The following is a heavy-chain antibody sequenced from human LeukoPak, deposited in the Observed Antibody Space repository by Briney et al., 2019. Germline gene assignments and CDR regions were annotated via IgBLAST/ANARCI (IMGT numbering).Heavy chain of an antibody. V-gene: IGHV3-21*01. CDR3: ARDFGRGYGTGSPNAFDI. Sequence: PGGSLTLSCAASGFTFSSYSMNWVRQAPGKGLEWVSSISSSGSNIYYPDSVKGRFTTVRAYAKNSLYQQMNSIRADETAVYCCARDFGRGYGTGSPNAFDIWGQGTMVTVPS. J-gene: IGHJ3*02. CDR1: GFTFSSYS. D-gene: IGHD3-10*01. CDR2: ISSSGSNI.